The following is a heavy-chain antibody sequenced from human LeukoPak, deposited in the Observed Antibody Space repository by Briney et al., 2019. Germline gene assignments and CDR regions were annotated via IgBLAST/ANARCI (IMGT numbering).Heavy chain of an antibody. CDR1: GYTFTSYG. CDR2: INPSGGST. D-gene: IGHD5-12*01. Sequence: VASVKVSCKASGYTFTSYGISWVRQGPGQGLERMGIINPSGGSTSYAQKFQGRVTMTRDTSTSTVYMELSSLRSEDTAVYYCARVGYSGPEKDDAFAIWGQGTMVTVSS. CDR3: ARVGYSGPEKDDAFAI. J-gene: IGHJ3*02. V-gene: IGHV1-46*01.